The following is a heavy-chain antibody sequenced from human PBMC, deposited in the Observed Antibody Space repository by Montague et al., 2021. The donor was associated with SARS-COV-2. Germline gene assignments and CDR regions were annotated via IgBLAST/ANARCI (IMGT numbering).Heavy chain of an antibody. CDR2: VYYNGDT. Sequence: SETLSLTCTVSGGSIASHYWNWLRQSPGKRPEWIGYVYYNGDTTYNSSLQSRVTISIDTSENQFSLRLNSVTAADTAVYFCARGWDFDPWGQGRLVTVSS. CDR1: GGSIASHY. CDR3: ARGWDFDP. J-gene: IGHJ3*01. V-gene: IGHV4-59*08. D-gene: IGHD6-19*01.